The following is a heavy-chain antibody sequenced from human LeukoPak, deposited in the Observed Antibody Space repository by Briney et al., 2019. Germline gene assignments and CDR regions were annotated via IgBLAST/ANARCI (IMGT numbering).Heavy chain of an antibody. CDR1: GFTFGGYG. CDR2: IAYDGSRA. CDR3: TRYNNDHFDY. D-gene: IGHD1-14*01. J-gene: IGHJ4*02. V-gene: IGHV3-33*01. Sequence: PGRSLRLSCAGSGFTFGGYGMHWFRQTPGKGLEWVAVIAYDGSRAFYADSVKGRFTISRDNSKNTMSVQMDGLRAEDTAVYYCTRYNNDHFDYWSQGTLVTVSS.